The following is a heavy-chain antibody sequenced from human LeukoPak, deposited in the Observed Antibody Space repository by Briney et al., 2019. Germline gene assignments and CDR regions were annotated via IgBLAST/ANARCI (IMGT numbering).Heavy chain of an antibody. CDR1: GYTFTSYG. Sequence: ASVKVSCKASGYTFTSYGISWVRQAPGQGLEWMGWISAYNGNTNYAQKLQGRVTMTTDTSTSTAYMELRSLRSDDTAVYYCARLIAAAGVDYYYGMDVWGQGTTVTVSS. J-gene: IGHJ6*02. V-gene: IGHV1-18*01. CDR2: ISAYNGNT. D-gene: IGHD6-13*01. CDR3: ARLIAAAGVDYYYGMDV.